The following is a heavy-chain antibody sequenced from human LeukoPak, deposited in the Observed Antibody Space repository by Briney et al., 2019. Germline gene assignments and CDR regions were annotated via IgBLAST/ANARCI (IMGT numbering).Heavy chain of an antibody. V-gene: IGHV4-30-4*08. CDR3: AQGGDYSSSSVFDY. Sequence: SETLSLTCTVSGGSISSGDYYWSWIRQPPGKGLEWIGYIYYSGSTYYNPSLKSRVTISVDTSKNQFSLKLSSVTAADTAVHYCAQGGDYSSSSVFDYWGQGTLVTVSS. D-gene: IGHD6-6*01. CDR2: IYYSGST. CDR1: GGSISSGDYY. J-gene: IGHJ4*02.